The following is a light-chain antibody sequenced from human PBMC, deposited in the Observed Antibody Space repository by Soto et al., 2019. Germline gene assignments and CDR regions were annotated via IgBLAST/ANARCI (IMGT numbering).Light chain of an antibody. V-gene: IGKV1-33*01. CDR1: QDISNY. Sequence: DLQMTQSPSSLFASVGDTVTITCQASQDISNYLNWYQQKPGKAPKLLIYAASILETGVPSRFSGSGSGTDFTFTISSLQPEDIATYYCQHYDNLLFTFGPGTKVDFK. CDR2: AAS. J-gene: IGKJ3*01. CDR3: QHYDNLLFT.